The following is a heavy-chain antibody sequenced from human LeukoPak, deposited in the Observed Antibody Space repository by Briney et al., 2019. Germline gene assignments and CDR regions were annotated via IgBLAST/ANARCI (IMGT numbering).Heavy chain of an antibody. CDR2: IYYTGTT. D-gene: IGHD2-2*01. CDR3: ARGEPAYCSSNSCSYDY. J-gene: IGHJ4*02. Sequence: SETLSLTCSVSGGAISTHQWNWIRQPPGKGLEWIGYIYYTGTTNYNPSLKSRVTISVDTSKNQFSLKLNSVTAADTAVYYCARGEPAYCSSNSCSYDYWGQGTLVTVSS. CDR1: GGAISTHQ. V-gene: IGHV4-59*11.